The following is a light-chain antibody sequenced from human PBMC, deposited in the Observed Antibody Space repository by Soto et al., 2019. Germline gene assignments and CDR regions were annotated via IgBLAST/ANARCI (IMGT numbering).Light chain of an antibody. CDR1: QSVGSN. V-gene: IGKV3-15*01. J-gene: IGKJ4*01. CDR2: GAS. CDR3: QHYNNWPPVPLT. Sequence: EIVMTQSRATLSVSPGERATLSCRASQSVGSNLAWYQQKPGQAPRLLIYGASTRATGIPARFSGSGSGTGFTLTISSLQSEDFAVYYCQHYNNWPPVPLTFGGGTKVEIK.